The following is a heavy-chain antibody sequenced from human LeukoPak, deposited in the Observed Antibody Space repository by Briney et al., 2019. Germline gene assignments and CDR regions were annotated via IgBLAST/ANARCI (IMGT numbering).Heavy chain of an antibody. CDR2: IYNGGNT. CDR1: GFNVSSSY. CDR3: AKFPIVVNDYFDY. D-gene: IGHD3-22*01. J-gene: IGHJ4*02. Sequence: GGSLRLSCAASGFNVSSSYMSWVRQAPGRGLEWVSIIYNGGNTYYTDSVKGRFTISRHNSKNTLYLQMNSLRAEDTAVYYCAKFPIVVNDYFDYWGQGTLVTVSS. V-gene: IGHV3-53*04.